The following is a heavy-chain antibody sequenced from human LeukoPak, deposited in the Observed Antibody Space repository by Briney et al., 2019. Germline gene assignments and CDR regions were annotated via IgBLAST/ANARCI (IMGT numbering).Heavy chain of an antibody. J-gene: IGHJ4*02. Sequence: GRSLRLSCAASGFTFSSYAMHWVRQAPGKGLEWVAVISYDGSNKYYADSVKGRFTISRDNSKNTLYLQMNSLRAEDTAVYYCARDRDSSSWSHYFDYWGQGTLVTVSS. CDR1: GFTFSSYA. D-gene: IGHD6-13*01. V-gene: IGHV3-30-3*01. CDR3: ARDRDSSSWSHYFDY. CDR2: ISYDGSNK.